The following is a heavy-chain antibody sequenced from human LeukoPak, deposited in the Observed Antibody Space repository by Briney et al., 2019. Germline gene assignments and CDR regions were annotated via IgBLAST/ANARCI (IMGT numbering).Heavy chain of an antibody. CDR1: GYTFTGYY. D-gene: IGHD3-3*01. CDR3: ARALWVGDYDFWNGYYFDY. J-gene: IGHJ4*02. CDR2: INPNSGGT. V-gene: IGHV1-2*02. Sequence: ASVKVSCKASGYTFTGYYMHWVRQAPGQGLEWMGWINPNSGGTNYAQKFQGRVTMTRDTSISTAYMELSRLRSDDTAVYYCARALWVGDYDFWNGYYFDYWGQGTLVTVSS.